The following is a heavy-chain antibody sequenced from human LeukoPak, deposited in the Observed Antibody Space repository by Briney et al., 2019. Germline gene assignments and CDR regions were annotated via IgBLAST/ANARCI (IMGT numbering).Heavy chain of an antibody. D-gene: IGHD1-1*01. Sequence: AGGSLRLSCAASGFTLSDSAMHWVRQAPGKGLEWVAVIWDDGSNEYYADSVKGRFTIFRDNRRNTLYLQMNSLRAEDTAVYSCARDHSGTQDYWGQGTLVTVSS. CDR2: IWDDGSNE. V-gene: IGHV3-33*08. J-gene: IGHJ4*02. CDR1: GFTLSDSA. CDR3: ARDHSGTQDY.